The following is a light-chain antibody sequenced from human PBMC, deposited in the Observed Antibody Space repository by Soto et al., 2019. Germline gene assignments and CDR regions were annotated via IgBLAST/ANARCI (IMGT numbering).Light chain of an antibody. CDR2: DDS. V-gene: IGLV3-21*02. J-gene: IGLJ1*01. CDR1: YIETKG. CDR3: QVWDSSSDHYV. Sequence: SYELTQPPSVSVAPGQTAGVSCGGDYIETKGVHWYQQKPGQAPVLVVYDDSARPSGIPGRFSGSTSGNTATLTISRVEAGDEADYYCQVWDSSSDHYVFATGTKVTVL.